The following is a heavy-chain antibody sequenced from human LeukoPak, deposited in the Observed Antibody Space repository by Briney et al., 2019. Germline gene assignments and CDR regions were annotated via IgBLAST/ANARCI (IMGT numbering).Heavy chain of an antibody. Sequence: SETLSLTCTVSGGSIVNYYWVGIGRSPGKERSGLGFIYYSGTTNYNPSLKSRVTISVDTSKNQFSLKLSSVTAADTAVYYCAREDPQTTVPEGMDVWGQGTTVTVSS. J-gene: IGHJ6*02. CDR1: GGSIVNYY. V-gene: IGHV4-59*01. CDR2: IYYSGTT. CDR3: AREDPQTTVPEGMDV. D-gene: IGHD4-17*01.